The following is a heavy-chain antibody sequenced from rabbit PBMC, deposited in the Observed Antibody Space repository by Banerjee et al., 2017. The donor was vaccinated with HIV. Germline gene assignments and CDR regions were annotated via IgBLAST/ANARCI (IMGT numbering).Heavy chain of an antibody. J-gene: IGHJ4*01. V-gene: IGHV1S45*01. Sequence: SGFTFSSSYWICWVRQAPGKGLEWIACIYAGSRGVTYYASWVNGRFTISKTSSTTVTLQMTSLTAADTATYFCARDLAGVIGWNFNLWGPGTLVTVS. CDR3: ARDLAGVIGWNFNL. D-gene: IGHD4-1*01. CDR2: IYAGSRGVT. CDR1: GFTFSSSYW.